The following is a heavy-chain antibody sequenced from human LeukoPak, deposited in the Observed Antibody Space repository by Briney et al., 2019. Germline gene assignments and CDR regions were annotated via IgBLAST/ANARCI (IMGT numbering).Heavy chain of an antibody. CDR3: VSWAGKYYETSDYYLPPANS. J-gene: IGHJ4*02. D-gene: IGHD3-22*01. CDR2: ISEDGRDK. CDR1: GFTFSNYW. V-gene: IGHV3-7*01. Sequence: GGSLRLSRAASGFTFSNYWMSWIRQAPGKGLEWAAHISEDGRDKYYVDSVKGRFTISRDNAKNSLYLQMNNLRVEDTAVYYCVSWAGKYYETSDYYLPPANSWGQGTLVTVSS.